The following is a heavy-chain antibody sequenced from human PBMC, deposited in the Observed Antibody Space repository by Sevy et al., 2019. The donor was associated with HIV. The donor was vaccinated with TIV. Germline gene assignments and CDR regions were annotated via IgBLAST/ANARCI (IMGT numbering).Heavy chain of an antibody. J-gene: IGHJ4*02. Sequence: GGSLRLSCTASGFTFGDYAMSWVRQAPGKGLEGVGFIRSKAYGGTTEYAASVKGRFTISRDDSKSIAYLQMNSLKTEDTAVYYCTSTVVGIAVAGAGLLDYWGQGTLVTVSS. D-gene: IGHD6-19*01. CDR2: IRSKAYGGTT. CDR1: GFTFGDYA. V-gene: IGHV3-49*04. CDR3: TSTVVGIAVAGAGLLDY.